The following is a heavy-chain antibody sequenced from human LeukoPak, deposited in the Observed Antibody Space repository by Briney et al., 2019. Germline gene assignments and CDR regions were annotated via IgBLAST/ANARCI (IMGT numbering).Heavy chain of an antibody. CDR2: IIPIFGTA. D-gene: IGHD3-10*01. V-gene: IGHV1-69*05. J-gene: IGHJ6*03. CDR3: ARDEGFRELTVASSEYYYYMDV. Sequence: GASVKVSCKASGGTFSSYAISWVRQAPGQGLEWMGGIIPIFGTANYAQKFQGRVTITTDESTSTAYMELSSLRSEDTAVYYCARDEGFRELTVASSEYYYYMDVWGKGTTVTVSS. CDR1: GGTFSSYA.